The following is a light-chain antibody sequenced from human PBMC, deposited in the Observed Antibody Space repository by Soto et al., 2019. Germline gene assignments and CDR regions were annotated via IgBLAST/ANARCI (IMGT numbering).Light chain of an antibody. Sequence: QSVLTQPPSATGTPGQRVTISCSGSSSNIGRNTVNWYQQVPGTAPKLLIYSNDQRPSGVPDRFSGSKSGTSASLAISGLQSEDEADYYCAAWDDSLNGPFVFGIGTKLIVL. CDR1: SSNIGRNT. V-gene: IGLV1-44*01. CDR3: AAWDDSLNGPFV. J-gene: IGLJ1*01. CDR2: SND.